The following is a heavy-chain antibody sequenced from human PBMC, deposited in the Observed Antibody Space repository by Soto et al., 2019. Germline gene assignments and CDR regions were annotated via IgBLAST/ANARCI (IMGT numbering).Heavy chain of an antibody. CDR3: ARGGSNDWQVAFDI. J-gene: IGHJ3*02. CDR2: INHNGNN. CDR1: GGSFSTYY. D-gene: IGHD3-9*01. V-gene: IGHV4-34*01. Sequence: LSLTCVVSGGSFSTYYYSWIRQSPGKGLEWIGEINHNGNNNYSPSLKSRVTMSLDTSKNQFSLKLTSVTAADTAVYYCARGGSNDWQVAFDIWGQGTMVTVSS.